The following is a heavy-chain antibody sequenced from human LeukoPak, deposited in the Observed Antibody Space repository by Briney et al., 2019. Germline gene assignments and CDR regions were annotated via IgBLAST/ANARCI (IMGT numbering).Heavy chain of an antibody. CDR1: GGSVSSGSYY. CDR3: ARTHLARFDP. Sequence: SETLSLTCTVSGGSVSSGSYYWNWIRQPPGKGLEWIGYIYYSGSTNNNPSLKSRVTISVDTSKNQFSLKLSSVTAADTAVYYCARTHLARFDPWGQGTLVTVSS. J-gene: IGHJ5*02. V-gene: IGHV4-61*01. CDR2: IYYSGST.